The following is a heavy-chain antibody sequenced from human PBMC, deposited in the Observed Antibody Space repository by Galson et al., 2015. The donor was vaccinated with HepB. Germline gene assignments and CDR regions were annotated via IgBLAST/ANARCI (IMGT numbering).Heavy chain of an antibody. J-gene: IGHJ4*02. CDR2: INPSGGST. V-gene: IGHV1-46*04. D-gene: IGHD3-9*01. Sequence: SVKVSCKASGYTFTSYYMHWVRQAPGQGLEWMGIINPSGGSTSYAQKLQGGVTMTRDTSTSTVYMELSSLRSEDTAVYYCARGFDILTGYYLRDYFYYWGQGTLVTVSS. CDR1: GYTFTSYY. CDR3: ARGFDILTGYYLRDYFYY.